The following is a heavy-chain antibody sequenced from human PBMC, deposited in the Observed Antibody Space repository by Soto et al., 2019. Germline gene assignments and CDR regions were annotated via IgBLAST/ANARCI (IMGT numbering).Heavy chain of an antibody. CDR3: ATISSGDFWYFDL. CDR2: VFYSGST. CDR1: GGSISAYY. D-gene: IGHD1-26*01. Sequence: QVQLQESGPGLVKPLETLSLTCTVSGGSISAYYWSWLRQPPGKGLEWIGYVFYSGSTNHNPSLNSRVTMSVATSKNQFSLSLTSVTAADTAVYYCATISSGDFWYFDLWGRGTLVTVSS. J-gene: IGHJ2*01. V-gene: IGHV4-59*08.